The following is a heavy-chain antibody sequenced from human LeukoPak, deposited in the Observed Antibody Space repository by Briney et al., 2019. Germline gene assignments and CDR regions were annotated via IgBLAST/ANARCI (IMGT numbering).Heavy chain of an antibody. J-gene: IGHJ5*02. D-gene: IGHD6-13*01. CDR2: IYWNDDK. Sequence: ESGPTLVKPTQTLTLTCTFSGFSLSTSGVGVGWIHQPPGKALEWLALIYWNDDKRYSPSLKSRLTITKDTSKNQVVLTMTNMDPVDTATYYCAHMGTMYSSSWYPGFDPWGQGTLVTVSS. V-gene: IGHV2-5*01. CDR1: GFSLSTSGVG. CDR3: AHMGTMYSSSWYPGFDP.